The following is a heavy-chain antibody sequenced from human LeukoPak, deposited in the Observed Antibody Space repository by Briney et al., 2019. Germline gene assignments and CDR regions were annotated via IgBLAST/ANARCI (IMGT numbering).Heavy chain of an antibody. Sequence: AGGSLRLSCAASGFTFTSYAMSWIRQAPGKGLEWVSASSGGGEITYYADSVKGRFTISRDNSKNTLYLQMNSLRAEDTATYYCAKPRAMTTGVGRYFDLWGRGTLVTVSS. CDR2: SSGGGEIT. V-gene: IGHV3-23*01. D-gene: IGHD1-1*01. J-gene: IGHJ2*01. CDR3: AKPRAMTTGVGRYFDL. CDR1: GFTFTSYA.